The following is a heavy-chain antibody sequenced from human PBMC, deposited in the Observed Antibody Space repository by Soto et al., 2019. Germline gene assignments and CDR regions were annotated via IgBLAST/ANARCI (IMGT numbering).Heavy chain of an antibody. Sequence: EVRLEEAGGGFVQPGGSLRVSCSGSGFIFSSFWMHWVRHGPGKGLEWVSRINGDGASLAYADSVKGRFSISRDNVKNTLQLQINSLGADDTSVYFCAREGSLGLDVWGRGTTVTVSS. CDR1: GFIFSSFW. V-gene: IGHV3-74*03. J-gene: IGHJ6*02. CDR3: AREGSLGLDV. D-gene: IGHD3-10*01. CDR2: INGDGASL.